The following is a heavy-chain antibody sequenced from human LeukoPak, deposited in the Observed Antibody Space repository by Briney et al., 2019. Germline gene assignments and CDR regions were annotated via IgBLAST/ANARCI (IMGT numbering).Heavy chain of an antibody. Sequence: GGSLRLSCAASGFTFSNYWMHWVRQAPGKGLAWVSRIKSDGSSTTYADSVKGRFTISRDNAKNTLYLQMNGLRAEDTAIYYCARDPLGENAFWGQGALVTVSS. J-gene: IGHJ4*02. CDR2: IKSDGSST. D-gene: IGHD2-2*01. CDR3: ARDPLGENAF. V-gene: IGHV3-74*01. CDR1: GFTFSNYW.